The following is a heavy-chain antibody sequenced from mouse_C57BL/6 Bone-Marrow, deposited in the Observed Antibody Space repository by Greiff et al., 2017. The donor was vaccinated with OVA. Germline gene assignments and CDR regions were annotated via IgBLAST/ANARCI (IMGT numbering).Heavy chain of an antibody. J-gene: IGHJ1*03. V-gene: IGHV1-15*01. CDR2: IDPETGGT. D-gene: IGHD1-2*01. Sequence: QVQLQQSGAELVRPGASVTLSCKASGYTFTDYEMHWVKQTPVHGLEWIGAIDPETGGTAYNQKFKGKAILTADKSSSTAYMELRSLTSEDSAVYYCTRSVRPHWYFDVWGTGTTDTVSS. CDR1: GYTFTDYE. CDR3: TRSVRPHWYFDV.